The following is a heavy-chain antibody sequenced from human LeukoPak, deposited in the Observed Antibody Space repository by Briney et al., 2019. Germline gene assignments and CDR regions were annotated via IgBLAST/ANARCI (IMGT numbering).Heavy chain of an antibody. D-gene: IGHD1-7*01. Sequence: GGSLRLSCAASGFTVSSNYMSWVRQAPGKGLEWVSVIYSGGSTYYADSVKGRFTISRDNAKNSLYLQMNSLRAEDTALYYCAKDAGTTTFDYWGQGTLVTVSS. J-gene: IGHJ4*02. V-gene: IGHV3-53*05. CDR1: GFTVSSNY. CDR2: IYSGGST. CDR3: AKDAGTTTFDY.